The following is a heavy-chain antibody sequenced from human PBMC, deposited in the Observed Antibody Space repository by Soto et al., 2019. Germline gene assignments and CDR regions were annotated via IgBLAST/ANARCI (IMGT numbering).Heavy chain of an antibody. D-gene: IGHD6-13*01. CDR2: ISGSGDRT. CDR1: GFTFSSYA. V-gene: IGHV3-23*01. J-gene: IGHJ4*02. CDR3: AREFDSSSWYVYGY. Sequence: PGGSLRLSCEAPGFTFSSYAMSWVRQAPGKGLEWVSGISGSGDRTYNADSVKGRFTISRDNSKNTLYLQMNSLRADDTAVYYCAREFDSSSWYVYGYWGQGTLVTVSS.